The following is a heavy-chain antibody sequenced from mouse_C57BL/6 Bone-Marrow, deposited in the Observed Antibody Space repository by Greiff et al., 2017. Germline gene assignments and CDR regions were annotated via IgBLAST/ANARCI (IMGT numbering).Heavy chain of an antibody. CDR1: GFNIKDDY. V-gene: IGHV14-4*01. CDR2: IDPENGDT. CDR3: TPLLGGRY. J-gene: IGHJ4*01. D-gene: IGHD2-10*01. Sequence: EVKLMESGAELVRPGASVKLSCTASGFNIKDDYMHWVKQRPEQGLEWIGWIDPENGDTEYASKFQGKATITADTSSNTAYLQLSSLTSEDTAVYYCTPLLGGRYWGQGTSVTVSS.